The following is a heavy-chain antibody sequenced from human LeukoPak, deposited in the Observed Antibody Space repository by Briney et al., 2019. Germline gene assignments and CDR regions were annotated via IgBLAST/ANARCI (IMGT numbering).Heavy chain of an antibody. D-gene: IGHD4-17*01. V-gene: IGHV1-46*03. CDR1: GYTFTSYY. J-gene: IGHJ4*02. CDR2: INPSGDST. CDR3: ARDRVGLRDFDY. Sequence: ASVKVSCKASGYTFTSYYMHWVRQAPGQGLEWMGIINPSGDSTRYAQKFQGRVTMTRDTSTRTVYMELSSLRSEDTAVYYCARDRVGLRDFDYWGQGTLVTVSS.